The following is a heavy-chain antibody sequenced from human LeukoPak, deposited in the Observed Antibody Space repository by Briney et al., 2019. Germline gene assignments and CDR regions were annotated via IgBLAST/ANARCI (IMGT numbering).Heavy chain of an antibody. Sequence: GGSLRLSCAASGFTFSDYYMSWIRQAPGKGLEWVSYISSSSSTIYYADSVKGRFTISRDNAKNSLYLQMNSLRDEDTAVYYCARFEWLQDAFDIWGQGTMVTVSS. V-gene: IGHV3-11*04. CDR3: ARFEWLQDAFDI. CDR1: GFTFSDYY. CDR2: ISSSSSTI. J-gene: IGHJ3*02. D-gene: IGHD5-12*01.